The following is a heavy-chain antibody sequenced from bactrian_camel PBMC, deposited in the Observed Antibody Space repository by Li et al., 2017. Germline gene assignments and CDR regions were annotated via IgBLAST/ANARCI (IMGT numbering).Heavy chain of an antibody. CDR2: IDADGTT. CDR1: GFTYSKYC. D-gene: IGHD2*01. V-gene: IGHV3S26*01. J-gene: IGHJ4*01. Sequence: QLVESGGGSVQAGGSLRLSCVASGFTYSKYCMGWFRQAPGKEREGVAAIDADGTTSYVDSVKDRFTVSEDNAKNILYLQMNNLKPEDTATYYCAAGRSEWRYSVRLCVEHPAVDGPNYWGQGTQVTVS. CDR3: AAGRSEWRYSVRLCVEHPAVDGPNY.